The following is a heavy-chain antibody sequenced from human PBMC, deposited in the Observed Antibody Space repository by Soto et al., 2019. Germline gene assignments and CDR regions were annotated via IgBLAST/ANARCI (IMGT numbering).Heavy chain of an antibody. Sequence: EVQLLESGGGLVQPGGSLRLSCAASGFTFSSYSRSWVRQAPGKGLEWVSAISGSGGSTYYADSVKGRFTISRDNSKNTLYRQMNSLRAEDTAVYYCAKDVVVTAIHDFDDWGQGTLVTVSS. CDR1: GFTFSSYS. CDR3: AKDVVVTAIHDFDD. CDR2: ISGSGGST. D-gene: IGHD2-21*02. V-gene: IGHV3-23*01. J-gene: IGHJ4*02.